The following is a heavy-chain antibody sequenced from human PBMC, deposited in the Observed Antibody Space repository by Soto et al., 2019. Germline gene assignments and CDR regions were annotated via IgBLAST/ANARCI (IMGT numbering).Heavy chain of an antibody. CDR3: ARGGRAYNWNDEVDY. D-gene: IGHD1-1*01. V-gene: IGHV3-33*01. CDR2: IWYDGSNK. J-gene: IGHJ4*02. CDR1: GFTFSSYG. Sequence: QVQLVESGGGVVQSGRSLRLSCAASGFTFSSYGMHWVRQAPGKGLEWVAVIWYDGSNKYYADSVKGRFTISRDNSKNTLYRQMNSLRAEDTAVYYCARGGRAYNWNDEVDYWGQGTLVTVSS.